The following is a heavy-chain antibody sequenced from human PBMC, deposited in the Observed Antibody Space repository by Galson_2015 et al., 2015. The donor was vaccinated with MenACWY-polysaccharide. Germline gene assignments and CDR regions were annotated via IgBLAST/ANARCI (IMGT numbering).Heavy chain of an antibody. Sequence: SVKVSCKASGDTFRSYAISWVRQAPGQGLEWMGRIIPIFGTANYALKFQGRVTITADESTGTAYMELSSLRSEDTAVYYRARAHYGVNHYYGVDVWGQGTTVTVSS. CDR1: GDTFRSYA. D-gene: IGHD4-23*01. CDR2: IIPIFGTA. CDR3: ARAHYGVNHYYGVDV. J-gene: IGHJ6*02. V-gene: IGHV1-69*13.